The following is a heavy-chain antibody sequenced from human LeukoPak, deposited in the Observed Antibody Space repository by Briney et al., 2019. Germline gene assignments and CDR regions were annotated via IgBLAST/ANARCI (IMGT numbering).Heavy chain of an antibody. D-gene: IGHD6-13*01. CDR3: ARDYRRLGVAAAGTAPGY. CDR1: GYTFTNYY. CDR2: INPNSGGT. V-gene: IGHV1-2*06. Sequence: ASVKVSCKASGYTFTNYYMHWVRQAPGQGLEWMGRINPNSGGTNYAQKFQGRVTMTRDTSISTAYMELSRLRSDDTAVYYCARDYRRLGVAAAGTAPGYWGQGTLVTVSS. J-gene: IGHJ4*02.